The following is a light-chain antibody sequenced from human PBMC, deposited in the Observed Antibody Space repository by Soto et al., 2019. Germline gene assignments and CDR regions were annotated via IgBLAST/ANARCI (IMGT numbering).Light chain of an antibody. CDR1: QSVSSSY. Sequence: EIVLTQSPGTLSLYRGERATLSCRASQSVSSSYLAWYQQKPGQAPRLLIYGASSRATGIPDRFSGSGSGTDFTLTISGLEPEDFAVYCCQQYGSSPSFGQGTKVEIK. V-gene: IGKV3-20*01. CDR2: GAS. CDR3: QQYGSSPS. J-gene: IGKJ1*01.